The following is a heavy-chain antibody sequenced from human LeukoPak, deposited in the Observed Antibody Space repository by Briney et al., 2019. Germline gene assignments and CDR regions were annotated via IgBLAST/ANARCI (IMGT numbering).Heavy chain of an antibody. D-gene: IGHD3-9*01. Sequence: SETLSLTCTVSGGSISSSSYYWGWIRQPPGKGLEWIGSIYYSGSTYYNPSLKSRVTISVDTSKNQFSLKLSSVTAADTAVYYCARRFYDILTGFDPWGQGTLVTVSS. CDR3: ARRFYDILTGFDP. CDR2: IYYSGST. J-gene: IGHJ5*02. CDR1: GGSISSSSYY. V-gene: IGHV4-39*01.